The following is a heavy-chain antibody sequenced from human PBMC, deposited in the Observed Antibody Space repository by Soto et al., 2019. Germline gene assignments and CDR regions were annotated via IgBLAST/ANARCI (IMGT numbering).Heavy chain of an antibody. Sequence: PGGSLRLSCAASRFPFSSYAMSWVRQAPGKGLEWVSAISGSGGSTYYADSVKGRFTISRDNSKNTLYLQMNSLRAEDTAVYYCAKDQVVRGVIFWFDPWGQGTLVTVSS. CDR2: ISGSGGST. CDR1: RFPFSSYA. V-gene: IGHV3-23*01. CDR3: AKDQVVRGVIFWFDP. J-gene: IGHJ5*02. D-gene: IGHD3-10*01.